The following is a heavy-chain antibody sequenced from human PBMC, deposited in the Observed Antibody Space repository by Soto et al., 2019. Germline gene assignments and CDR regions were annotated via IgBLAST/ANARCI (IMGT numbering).Heavy chain of an antibody. CDR2: IDPRNGGT. CDR1: GGTFSSYA. V-gene: IGHV1-2*02. CDR3: ARVLYRNVIHA. D-gene: IGHD5-18*01. J-gene: IGHJ4*02. Sequence: ASVKVSCKASGGTFSSYAISWVRQAPGQGLEWMGWIDPRNGGTKYAQKFQDRLTMTTDTSTSTAFLELRRLRLDDTAVFFCARVLYRNVIHAWGQGTLVTVSS.